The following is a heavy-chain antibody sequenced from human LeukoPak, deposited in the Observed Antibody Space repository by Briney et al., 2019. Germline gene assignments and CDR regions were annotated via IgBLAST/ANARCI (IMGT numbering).Heavy chain of an antibody. Sequence: ASVKVSCKASGYIFTKYVVHWVRQAPGQRPDWMGWIKAGNGDTKYSQNFQDRLTITRDTSASTVYMELSSLTSEDTALYYCARDDCGDTCYPGGYWGQGTPVTVSS. D-gene: IGHD2-21*01. V-gene: IGHV1-3*01. CDR2: IKAGNGDT. CDR1: GYIFTKYV. J-gene: IGHJ4*02. CDR3: ARDDCGDTCYPGGY.